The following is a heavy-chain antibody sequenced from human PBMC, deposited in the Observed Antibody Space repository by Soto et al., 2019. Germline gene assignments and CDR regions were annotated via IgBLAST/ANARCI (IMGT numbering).Heavy chain of an antibody. CDR3: AKATYSSSWYYYYGMDV. D-gene: IGHD6-13*01. V-gene: IGHV3-23*01. Sequence: GGSLRLSCAASGFTFSSYAMSWVRQAPGKGLEWVSAISGSGGSTYYADSVKGRFTISRDNSKNTLYLQMNSLSAEDTAVYYCAKATYSSSWYYYYGMDVWGQGTTVTVSS. CDR2: ISGSGGST. CDR1: GFTFSSYA. J-gene: IGHJ6*02.